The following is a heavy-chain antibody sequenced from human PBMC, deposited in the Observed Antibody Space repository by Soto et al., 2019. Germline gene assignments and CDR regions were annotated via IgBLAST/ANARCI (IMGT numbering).Heavy chain of an antibody. D-gene: IGHD3-3*01. Sequence: QVQLVQSGAEVKKPGASAKVSCKASGYTFTSYGISWVRQAPGQGLEWMGWISAYNGNTNYPQKLEGRVTMTTDTSTSTAYMELRSLGSDATAVYYCARWGGYDFWSGYYPPDVWGQGTTVTVSS. CDR3: ARWGGYDFWSGYYPPDV. V-gene: IGHV1-18*01. CDR2: ISAYNGNT. J-gene: IGHJ6*02. CDR1: GYTFTSYG.